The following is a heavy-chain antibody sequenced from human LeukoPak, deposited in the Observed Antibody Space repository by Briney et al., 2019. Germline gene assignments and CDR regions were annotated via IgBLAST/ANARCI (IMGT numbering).Heavy chain of an antibody. CDR1: GFTFSSYS. CDR3: AKVAAYCSSTSCSSGYFDY. Sequence: GGSLRLSCAASGFTFSSYSMNWVRQAPGKGLEWVSYISSSSSTIYYADSVKGRFPISRDNFKNTLYLQMNSLRAEDTAVYYCAKVAAYCSSTSCSSGYFDYWGQGTLVTVSS. D-gene: IGHD2-2*01. J-gene: IGHJ4*02. CDR2: ISSSSSTI. V-gene: IGHV3-48*01.